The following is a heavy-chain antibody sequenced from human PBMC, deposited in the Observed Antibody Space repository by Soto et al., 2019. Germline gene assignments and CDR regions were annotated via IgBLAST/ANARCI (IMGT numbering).Heavy chain of an antibody. CDR1: GFTFSSYA. J-gene: IGHJ4*02. V-gene: IGHV3-23*01. Sequence: GGSLRLSCAASGFTFSSYAMSWVRQAPGKGLEWVSTIGSSGTYYADSVKGRFTISRDNSKNTLYLQMNSLRAEDTAVYYCARQNSDIVATIGYWGQGTLVTVSS. CDR2: IGSSGT. CDR3: ARQNSDIVATIGY. D-gene: IGHD5-12*01.